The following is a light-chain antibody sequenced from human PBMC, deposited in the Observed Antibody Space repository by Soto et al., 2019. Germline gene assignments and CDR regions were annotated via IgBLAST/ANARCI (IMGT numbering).Light chain of an antibody. CDR3: SSYTSSSTYV. J-gene: IGLJ1*01. CDR2: EVS. V-gene: IGLV2-14*01. CDR1: STDVGGYNY. Sequence: QSALTQPAYVSGSPGQSITIPCTGSSTDVGGYNYVSWYQQHPGKAPKVMIYEVSNRPSGVSNRFSGSKSGNTASLTISGLQAEDEADYYCSSYTSSSTYVFGTGTKVTVL.